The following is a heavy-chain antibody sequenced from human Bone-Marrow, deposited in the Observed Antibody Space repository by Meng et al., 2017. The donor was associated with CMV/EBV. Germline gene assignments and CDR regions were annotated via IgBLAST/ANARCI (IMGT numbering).Heavy chain of an antibody. CDR1: GFTFSNYW. D-gene: IGHD1-14*01. CDR2: INSDGSST. Sequence: GESLKISCAASGFTFSNYWVHWVRQAPGKGLVWVSRINSDGSSTSYADSVKGRFTISRDNAKNTLYLQMNSLRAEDTAVYYCARTTYYYYGMDVWGQWTTVTVYS. CDR3: ARTTYYYYGMDV. J-gene: IGHJ6*02. V-gene: IGHV3-74*01.